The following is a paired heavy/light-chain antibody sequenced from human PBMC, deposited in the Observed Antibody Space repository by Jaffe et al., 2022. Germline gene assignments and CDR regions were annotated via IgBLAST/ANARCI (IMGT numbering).Heavy chain of an antibody. J-gene: IGHJ6*03. CDR3: ARDRGHETYYYYYYMDV. V-gene: IGHV3-11*01. CDR2: ISSSGSTI. D-gene: IGHD3-10*01. CDR1: GFTFSDYY. Sequence: QVQLVESGGGLVKPGGSLRLSCAASGFTFSDYYMSWIRQAPGKGLEWVSYISSSGSTIYYADSVKGRFTISRDNAKNSLYLQMNSLRAEDTAVYYCARDRGHETYYYYYYMDVWGKGTTVTVSS.
Light chain of an antibody. CDR2: GKN. J-gene: IGLJ2*01. Sequence: SSELTQDPAVSVALGQTVRITCQGDSLRSYYASWYQQKPGQAPVLVIYGKNNRPSGIPDRFSGSSSGNTASLTITGAQAEDEADYYCNSRDSSGNSYVVFGGGTKLTVL. V-gene: IGLV3-19*01. CDR3: NSRDSSGNSYVV. CDR1: SLRSYY.